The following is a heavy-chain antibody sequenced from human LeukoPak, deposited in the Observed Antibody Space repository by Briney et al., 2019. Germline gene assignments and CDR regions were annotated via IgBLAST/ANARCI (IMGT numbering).Heavy chain of an antibody. CDR1: GGSICSSSYY. CDR3: ARGKNPYSSSWRTYYYYMDV. J-gene: IGHJ6*03. D-gene: IGHD6-13*01. V-gene: IGHV4-39*01. Sequence: SETLSLTCTVSGGSICSSSYYWGWIRQPPGKGLEWIGSIYYSGSTYYNPSLKSRVTISVDTSKNQFSLKLSSVTAADTAVYYCARGKNPYSSSWRTYYYYMDVWGKGTTVTISS. CDR2: IYYSGST.